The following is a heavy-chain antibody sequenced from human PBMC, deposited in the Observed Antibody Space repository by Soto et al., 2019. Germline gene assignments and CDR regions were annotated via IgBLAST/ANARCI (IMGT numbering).Heavy chain of an antibody. CDR2: ISAYNGNT. CDR3: ARDSPPPRE. CDR1: GYTFTSYH. Sequence: QVQLVQSGAEVKKPGASVKVSCKASGYTFTSYHITWVRQAPGQGLEGMGWISAYNGNTNYAQTLQGRVTMTTDTSTSTDYMELRSLSSDDTAVYYWARDSPPPREWGQGTLVTVSS. V-gene: IGHV1-18*01. J-gene: IGHJ4*02.